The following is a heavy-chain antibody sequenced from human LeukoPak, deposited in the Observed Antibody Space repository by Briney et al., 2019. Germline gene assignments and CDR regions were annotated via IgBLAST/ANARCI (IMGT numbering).Heavy chain of an antibody. CDR2: INSDGSST. CDR3: ARATRILLSGYSRTYYYYYYMDV. J-gene: IGHJ6*03. CDR1: GFTFSSYW. Sequence: PGGSLRLSCAASGFTFSSYWMHWVRQAPGKGLEWVSRINSDGSSTSYADSVKGRFTISRDNAKNTLYLQMNSLRAEDTAVYYSARATRILLSGYSRTYYYYYYMDVWGKGTTVTVSS. D-gene: IGHD3-22*01. V-gene: IGHV3-74*01.